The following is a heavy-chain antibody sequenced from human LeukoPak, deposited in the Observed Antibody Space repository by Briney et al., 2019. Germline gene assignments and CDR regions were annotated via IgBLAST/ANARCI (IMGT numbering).Heavy chain of an antibody. V-gene: IGHV3-30*18. Sequence: GRSLRLSCAASGFTFSSYGMHWVRQAPGKGLELVAVISYDGSNKYYADSVKGRFTISRDNSKNTLYLQMNSLRAEDTAVYYCAKDTAYILTGYPYYYYYGMDVWGQGTTVTVSS. CDR3: AKDTAYILTGYPYYYYYGMDV. CDR2: ISYDGSNK. CDR1: GFTFSSYG. D-gene: IGHD3-9*01. J-gene: IGHJ6*02.